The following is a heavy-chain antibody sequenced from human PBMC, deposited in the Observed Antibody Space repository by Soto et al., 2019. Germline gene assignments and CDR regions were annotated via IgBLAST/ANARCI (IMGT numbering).Heavy chain of an antibody. D-gene: IGHD4-17*01. V-gene: IGHV4-59*01. CDR1: GGSISSYY. Sequence: SETLSLTCTVSGGSISSYYWSWIRQPPGKGLEWIGYIYYSGSTNYNPSLKSRVTISVDTSKNQFSLKLSSVTAADTAVYYCARALSDYGDYENWFDPWGQGTLVTVSS. CDR2: IYYSGST. CDR3: ARALSDYGDYENWFDP. J-gene: IGHJ5*02.